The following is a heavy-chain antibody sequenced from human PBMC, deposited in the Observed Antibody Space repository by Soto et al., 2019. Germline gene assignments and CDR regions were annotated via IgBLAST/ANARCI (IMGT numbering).Heavy chain of an antibody. CDR2: LNPNSGNT. V-gene: IGHV1-8*01. CDR3: ARNNKKYGMDV. Sequence: QVQLVQSGAEVKKPGASVKVSCKASGYTFTSYDINWVRQATGQGLEWMGWLNPNSGNTGYAQKFQGRVTMTRNTSISTAYVELRSLRSEDKAVYYCARNNKKYGMDVWGQGTTVTVSS. J-gene: IGHJ6*02. CDR1: GYTFTSYD.